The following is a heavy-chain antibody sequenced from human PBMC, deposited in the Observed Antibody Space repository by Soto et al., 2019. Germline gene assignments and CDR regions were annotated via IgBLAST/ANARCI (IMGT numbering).Heavy chain of an antibody. V-gene: IGHV4-61*10. D-gene: IGHD2-8*02. CDR2: FSLSGTT. J-gene: IGHJ4*02. Sequence: SETLSLTCTVSGGSVSSGSYYWSWIRQPAGKGLEWIGRFSLSGTTNYNPSLRSRVTMSADVSKNQFSLRLTSVTAADTALYYCARGMTPPGAPAWYYFDSWGQGTQVTVSS. CDR3: ARGMTPPGAPAWYYFDS. CDR1: GGSVSSGSYY.